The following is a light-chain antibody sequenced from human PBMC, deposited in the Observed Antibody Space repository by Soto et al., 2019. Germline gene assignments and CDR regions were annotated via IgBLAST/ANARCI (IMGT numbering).Light chain of an antibody. Sequence: QSALTQPASVSGSPGQSITISCTGTSSDVGGYNYVSWYQQHPGKAPKLMIFEVSSRPSGVSYRFSGSKSGNTASLTISGLQAEDEADYYCCSYVSGGTYVFGAGTKVTVL. V-gene: IGLV2-14*01. CDR2: EVS. CDR1: SSDVGGYNY. J-gene: IGLJ1*01. CDR3: CSYVSGGTYV.